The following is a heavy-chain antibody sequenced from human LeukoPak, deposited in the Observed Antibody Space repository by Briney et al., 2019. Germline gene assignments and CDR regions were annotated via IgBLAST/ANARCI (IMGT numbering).Heavy chain of an antibody. J-gene: IGHJ4*02. Sequence: PSETLSLTCTVSGGSISSGSYYWSWIRQPAGKGLEWIGRIYTSGSTNYNPSLKSRVTISVDTSKNQFSLKLSSVTAADTAVYYCARATGRWLQPGRFDYWGQGTLVTVSS. CDR2: IYTSGST. CDR3: ARATGRWLQPGRFDY. D-gene: IGHD5-24*01. CDR1: GGSISSGSYY. V-gene: IGHV4-61*02.